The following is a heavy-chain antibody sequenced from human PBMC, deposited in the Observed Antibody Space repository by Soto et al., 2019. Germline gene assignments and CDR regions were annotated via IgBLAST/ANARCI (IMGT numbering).Heavy chain of an antibody. CDR2: VSDGGST. CDR1: GFTFGSYF. V-gene: IGHV3-23*01. Sequence: EVQLLESGGGLVQPGGSLRLSCAASGFTFGSYFMRWVRQTPGQGLEWVSTVSDGGSTYYADSVKGRFTVSRDNSKHMVYLQMNSLRAEDTAVYYCAKGSGQNYKYEMDVWGRGTTVTVSS. CDR3: AKGSGQNYKYEMDV. J-gene: IGHJ6*02. D-gene: IGHD2-15*01.